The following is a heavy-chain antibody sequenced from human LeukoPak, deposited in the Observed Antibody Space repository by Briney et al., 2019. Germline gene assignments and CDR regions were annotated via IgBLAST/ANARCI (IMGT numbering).Heavy chain of an antibody. CDR2: ISYDGSNK. CDR3: ARVSERLLPSFKWFDP. Sequence: PGGSLRLSCAASEFTFSNYAMHWVRQAPGKGLEWVAVISYDGSNKYYADSVKGRFTISRDNSKNTLYLRMNSLRPEDTALYYCARVSERLLPSFKWFDPWGQGTLVTVSS. D-gene: IGHD2-21*02. V-gene: IGHV3-30-3*01. CDR1: EFTFSNYA. J-gene: IGHJ5*02.